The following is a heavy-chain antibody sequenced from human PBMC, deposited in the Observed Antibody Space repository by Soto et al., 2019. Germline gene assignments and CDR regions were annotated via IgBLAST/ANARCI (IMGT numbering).Heavy chain of an antibody. CDR2: ISYSGST. V-gene: IGHV4-31*03. CDR1: GGSISTGGYY. CDR3: ARDKITGLFDY. Sequence: SETLSLTCTVSGGSISTGGYYRSWLRQHPGTGLEWIGHISYSGSTYYNTSLKCRVTISVDTSRNRFSLIVNSVTAADPAVYYCARDKITGLFDYWRQGTLVTVSS. J-gene: IGHJ4*02. D-gene: IGHD2-8*02.